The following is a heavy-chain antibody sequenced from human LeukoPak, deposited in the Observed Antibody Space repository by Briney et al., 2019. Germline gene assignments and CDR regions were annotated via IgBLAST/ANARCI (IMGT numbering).Heavy chain of an antibody. CDR3: ARDLDPSRALDI. D-gene: IGHD3-9*01. Sequence: GGSLRLSCAASGFTFSSYEMNWVRQAPGKGLEWVSYISSSGSTIYYADSVKGRFTISRDNAKNSLYLQMNSLRAEDTAVYYCARDLDPSRALDIWGQGTMVTVSS. V-gene: IGHV3-48*03. J-gene: IGHJ3*02. CDR1: GFTFSSYE. CDR2: ISSSGSTI.